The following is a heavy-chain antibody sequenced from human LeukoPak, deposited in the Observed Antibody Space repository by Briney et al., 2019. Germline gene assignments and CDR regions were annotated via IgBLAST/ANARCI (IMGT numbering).Heavy chain of an antibody. V-gene: IGHV3-30*02. CDR1: GFTFSSYG. CDR2: IRYDGSNK. J-gene: IGHJ3*02. Sequence: GGSLRLSCAASGFTFSSYGMHWVRQAPGKGLEWVAFIRYDGSNKYYADSVKGRFTISRDNSKNTLYLQMNSLRAEDTAEYYCAKLHSRDYCSSTSCSKYDAFDIWGQGTMVTVSS. CDR3: AKLHSRDYCSSTSCSKYDAFDI. D-gene: IGHD2-2*01.